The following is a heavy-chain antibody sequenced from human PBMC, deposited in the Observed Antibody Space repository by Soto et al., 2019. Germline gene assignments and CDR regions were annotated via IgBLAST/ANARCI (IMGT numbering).Heavy chain of an antibody. CDR3: AKDLYGDYGGLDY. D-gene: IGHD4-17*01. Sequence: EVQLLESGGGLVQPGGSLRLSCAASGFIFRPYALGWVRQAPGKGLAWVSGISGSGGVTYYADSVKGRFTISRDNSKNTLYLQMNSLSDEDTAVYYCAKDLYGDYGGLDYWGQGTLVTVSS. V-gene: IGHV3-23*01. CDR1: GFIFRPYA. J-gene: IGHJ4*02. CDR2: ISGSGGVT.